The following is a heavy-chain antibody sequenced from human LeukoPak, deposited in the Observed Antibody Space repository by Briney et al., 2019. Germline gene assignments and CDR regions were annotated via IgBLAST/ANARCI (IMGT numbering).Heavy chain of an antibody. CDR2: ISAYNGNT. V-gene: IGHV1-18*01. J-gene: IGHJ6*02. Sequence: ASVKVSCKASGYTFTSYGISWVRQAPGQGLEWMGWISAYNGNTNYAQKLQGRVTMTTDTSTSTAYMELRSLRSDDTAVYYCARSIPPYYYYGMDVWGQGTTVTVSS. CDR1: GYTFTSYG. CDR3: ARSIPPYYYYGMDV. D-gene: IGHD2-21*01.